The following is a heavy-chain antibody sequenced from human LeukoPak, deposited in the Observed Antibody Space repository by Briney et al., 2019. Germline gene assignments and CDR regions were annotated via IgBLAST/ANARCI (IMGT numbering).Heavy chain of an antibody. V-gene: IGHV4-34*01. CDR3: ARGPLGYCSSTSCSRQYNWFDP. J-gene: IGHJ5*02. CDR2: INHSGST. CDR1: GGSFSGYY. D-gene: IGHD2-2*01. Sequence: SETLSLTCAVYGGSFSGYYWSWIRQPPGKGLEWIGEINHSGSTNDNPPLKSRVTISVDTSKNQFSLKLSSVTAADTAVYYCARGPLGYCSSTSCSRQYNWFDPWGQGTLVTVSS.